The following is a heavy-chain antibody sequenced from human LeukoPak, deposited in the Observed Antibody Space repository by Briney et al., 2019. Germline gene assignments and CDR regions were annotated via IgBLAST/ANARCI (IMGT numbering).Heavy chain of an antibody. CDR1: GGTFSSYA. J-gene: IGHJ3*02. D-gene: IGHD1-26*01. CDR3: ARGYLSSGSYNDAFDI. Sequence: AASVKVSCKASGGTFSSYAISWVRQAPGQGLEWTGGIIPIFGTANYAQKFQGRVTITADESTSTAYMELSSLRSEDTAVYYCARGYLSSGSYNDAFDIWGQGTMVTVSS. CDR2: IIPIFGTA. V-gene: IGHV1-69*13.